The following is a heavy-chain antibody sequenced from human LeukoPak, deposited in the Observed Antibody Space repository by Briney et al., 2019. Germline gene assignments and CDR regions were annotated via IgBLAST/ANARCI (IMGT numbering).Heavy chain of an antibody. CDR3: ARQPPIQGYFDL. V-gene: IGHV4-61*02. J-gene: IGHJ2*01. CDR1: GGSISSGSYY. D-gene: IGHD3-3*01. CDR2: IYTSGST. Sequence: PSQTLSLTCTVSGGSISSGSYYWSWIRQPAGKGLEWIGRIYTSGSTNYNPSLKSRVTISVDTSKNQFSLKLSSVTAADTAVYYCARQPPIQGYFDLWGRGTLVTVPS.